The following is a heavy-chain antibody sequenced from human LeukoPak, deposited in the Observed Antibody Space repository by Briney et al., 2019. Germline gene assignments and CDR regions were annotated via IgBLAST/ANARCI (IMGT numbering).Heavy chain of an antibody. V-gene: IGHV3-33*06. CDR3: AKDPLGLSAFDI. CDR1: GFTFSSYG. J-gene: IGHJ3*02. Sequence: GGSLRLSCAASGFTFSSYGMHWVRQAPGKGLEWVAVIWYDGSNKYYADSVKGRFTISRDNSKNTLYLQMNSLRAEDTAVYYCAKDPLGLSAFDIWDQGTMVTVSS. CDR2: IWYDGSNK. D-gene: IGHD1-26*01.